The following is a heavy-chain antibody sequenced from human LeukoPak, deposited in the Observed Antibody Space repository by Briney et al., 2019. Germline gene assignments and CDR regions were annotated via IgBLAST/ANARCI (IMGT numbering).Heavy chain of an antibody. CDR3: ARVKGVVARFDY. CDR1: CGSIRSYN. Sequence: SETLSLTCAVSCGSIRSYNWSWIRQPPGKELEWIGNLYYSGSTNHNPSLKSRVTISGDTSKNQFSLNLSSVTAADTALYYCARVKGVVARFDYWGRGTLVTVSS. D-gene: IGHD3-10*01. V-gene: IGHV4-59*01. J-gene: IGHJ4*02. CDR2: LYYSGST.